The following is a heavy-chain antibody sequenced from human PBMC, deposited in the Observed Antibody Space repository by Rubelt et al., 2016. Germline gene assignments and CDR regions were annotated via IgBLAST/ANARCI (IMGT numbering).Heavy chain of an antibody. D-gene: IGHD3-16*01. CDR1: GFTFSSYS. V-gene: IGHV3-21*01. CDR2: ISSISSYI. J-gene: IGHJ5*02. Sequence: VQLVESGGGLVKPGGSLRLSCAASGFTFSSYSMNWVRQAPGKGLEWVSSISSISSYIYYADAVKGLFTNSGDNAKTALYLQMNGLRAEDTAVYYCARSKEGGFDPWGQGTLVTVSS. CDR3: ARSKEGGFDP.